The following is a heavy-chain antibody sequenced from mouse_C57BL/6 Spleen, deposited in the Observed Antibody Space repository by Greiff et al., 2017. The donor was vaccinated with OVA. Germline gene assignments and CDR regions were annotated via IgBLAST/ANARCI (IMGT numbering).Heavy chain of an antibody. V-gene: IGHV5-17*01. CDR1: GFTFSDYG. Sequence: EVKVEESGGGLVKPGGSLKLSCAASGFTFSDYGMHWVRQAPEKGLEWVAYISSGSSTIYYADTVKGRFTISRDNAKNTLFLQMTSLRSEDTAMYYCASLLPAYWGQGTLVTVSA. CDR3: ASLLPAY. CDR2: ISSGSSTI. J-gene: IGHJ3*01.